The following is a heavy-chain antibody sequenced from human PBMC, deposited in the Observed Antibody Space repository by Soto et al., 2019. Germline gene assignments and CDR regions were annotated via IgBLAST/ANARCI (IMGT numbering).Heavy chain of an antibody. J-gene: IGHJ4*02. V-gene: IGHV3-7*01. Sequence: GGSLRLSCAASGFTFSSYWMSWVRQAPGKGLEWVANIKQDGSEKYYVDSVKGRFTISRDKAKNSLYLQMNSLRAEDTAVYYCAREVKSIVVVPAAIGYWGQGTLVTVSS. CDR1: GFTFSSYW. CDR3: AREVKSIVVVPAAIGY. CDR2: IKQDGSEK. D-gene: IGHD2-2*01.